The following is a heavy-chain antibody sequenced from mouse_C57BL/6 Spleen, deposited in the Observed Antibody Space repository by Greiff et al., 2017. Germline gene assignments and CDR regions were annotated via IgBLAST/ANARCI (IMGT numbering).Heavy chain of an antibody. V-gene: IGHV1-26*01. CDR2: INPNNGGT. D-gene: IGHD1-1*01. CDR1: GYTFTDYY. J-gene: IGHJ3*01. CDR3: ARDDYYGSSSLAW. Sequence: EVQLKQSGPELVKPGASVKISCKASGYTFTDYYMNWVKQSHGKSLEWIGDINPNNGGTSYNQKFKGKATLTVDKSSSTAYMELRSLTSEDSAVYYCARDDYYGSSSLAWWGQGTLVTVSA.